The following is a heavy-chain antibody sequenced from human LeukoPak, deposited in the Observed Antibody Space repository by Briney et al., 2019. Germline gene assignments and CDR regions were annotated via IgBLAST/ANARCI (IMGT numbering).Heavy chain of an antibody. D-gene: IGHD5/OR15-5a*01. CDR2: ISSDGSNT. CDR1: KFTFSNYG. V-gene: IGHV3-30*03. Sequence: PGGSLRLSCAASKFTFSNYGMHWVRQVPGKGLEWVAVISSDGSNTYYADSVKGRFTISRDNSKNTLFLQMDSLRAEDTAVYYCARDRSTTHFDYWGQGTLVTVSS. J-gene: IGHJ4*02. CDR3: ARDRSTTHFDY.